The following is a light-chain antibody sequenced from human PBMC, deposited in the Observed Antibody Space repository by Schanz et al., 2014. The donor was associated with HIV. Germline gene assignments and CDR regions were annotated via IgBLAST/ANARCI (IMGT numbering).Light chain of an antibody. CDR1: QSLDRW. CDR2: RAS. J-gene: IGKJ2*01. V-gene: IGKV1-5*03. Sequence: DILMTQSPSALSASVGDRVTITCRASQSLDRWLAWYQQKPGKAPRLLIYRASILQSGVPSRFSGSGSGTEFTLTINSLQPDDLGSYYCEQYKTSSSSSPFTFGQGTKVEIK. CDR3: EQYKTSSSSSPFT.